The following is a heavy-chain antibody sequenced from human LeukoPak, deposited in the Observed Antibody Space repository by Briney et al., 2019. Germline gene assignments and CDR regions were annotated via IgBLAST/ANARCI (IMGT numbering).Heavy chain of an antibody. CDR1: GGSISSSSYY. V-gene: IGHV4-39*07. D-gene: IGHD3-3*01. Sequence: SETLSLTCTVSGGSISSSSYYWGWIRQPPGKGLECIGSIYYSGSTYYNPSLKSRVTISVDTSKNQFSLKLSSVTAADTAVYYCARVRTVDYDFWSGYSPRYYFDYWGQGTLVTVSS. J-gene: IGHJ4*02. CDR3: ARVRTVDYDFWSGYSPRYYFDY. CDR2: IYYSGST.